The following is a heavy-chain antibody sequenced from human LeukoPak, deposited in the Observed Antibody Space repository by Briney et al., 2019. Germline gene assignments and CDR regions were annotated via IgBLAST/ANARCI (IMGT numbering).Heavy chain of an antibody. CDR3: AKGISGWLLTFDY. CDR2: ISGSGSNT. J-gene: IGHJ4*02. Sequence: GGSLRLSCAASGFSFSTYAMTWVRQAPGKGLQWASAISGSGSNTYYADSVRGRFTISRDNSKNTLYLQMNSLRAEDTAVYYCAKGISGWLLTFDYWGQGSLVTVSS. CDR1: GFSFSTYA. V-gene: IGHV3-23*01. D-gene: IGHD6-19*01.